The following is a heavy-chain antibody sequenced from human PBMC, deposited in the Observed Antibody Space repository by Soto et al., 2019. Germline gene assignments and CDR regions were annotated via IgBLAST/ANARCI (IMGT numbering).Heavy chain of an antibody. D-gene: IGHD3-10*01. V-gene: IGHV1-3*01. CDR2: INAGNGNT. CDR3: ARGPLLWGDV. Sequence: GASVKVSCKASGYTFTNYAMHWVRQAPGQRLEWMGWINAGNGNTKYSQKFKSRVTITRDTSASTDYMELSSLRSEDTAVYYCARGPLLWGDVWGQGTTVTVSS. J-gene: IGHJ6*02. CDR1: GYTFTNYA.